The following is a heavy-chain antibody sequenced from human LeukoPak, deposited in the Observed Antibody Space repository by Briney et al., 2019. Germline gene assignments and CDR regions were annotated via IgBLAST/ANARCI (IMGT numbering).Heavy chain of an antibody. J-gene: IGHJ4*02. CDR3: ARVDYGGNVLFDY. V-gene: IGHV4-61*02. CDR1: GGSISSGGYY. CDR2: IYTSGST. Sequence: SETLSLACTVSGGSISSGGYYWSWIRQPAGKGLEWIGRIYTSGSTSYNPSLKSRVTISVDTSKNQFSLKLSSVTAADTAVYYCARVDYGGNVLFDYWGQGTLVTVSS. D-gene: IGHD4-23*01.